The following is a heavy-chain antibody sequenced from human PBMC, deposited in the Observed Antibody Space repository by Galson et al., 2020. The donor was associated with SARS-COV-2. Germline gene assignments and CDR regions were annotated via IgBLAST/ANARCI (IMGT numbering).Heavy chain of an antibody. CDR3: ATGPAALGCPAYYYYYYYGMDV. D-gene: IGHD3-10*01. Sequence: ASVKVSCKVSGYTLTELSMHWVRQAPGKGLDWMGGLAPEAGETIYAQKFQGRVTMTEATYTDTAYMELSSLRSEDTAVYYCATGPAALGCPAYYYYYYYGMDVWGQGTTVTVSS. CDR2: LAPEAGET. J-gene: IGHJ6*02. V-gene: IGHV1-24*01. CDR1: GYTLTELS.